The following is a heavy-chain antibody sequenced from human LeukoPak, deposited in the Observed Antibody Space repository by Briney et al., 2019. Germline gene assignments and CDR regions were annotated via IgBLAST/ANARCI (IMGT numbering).Heavy chain of an antibody. CDR2: FDPEDGET. CDR1: XYTLTELS. J-gene: IGHJ4*02. D-gene: IGHD3-10*01. Sequence: ASVXXXXXXSXYTLTELSMHWVRQAPGKGLEWMGGFDPEDGETIYAQKFQGRVTITEDTSTDTAYMELSSLRSEDTAVYYCATARFPFEVWGQGTLVTVSS. CDR3: ATARFPFEV. V-gene: IGHV1-24*01.